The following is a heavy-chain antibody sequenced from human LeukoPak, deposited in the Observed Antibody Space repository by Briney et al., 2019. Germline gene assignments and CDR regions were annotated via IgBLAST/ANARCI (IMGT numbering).Heavy chain of an antibody. V-gene: IGHV3-48*03. Sequence: GGSLRLSCAASGFTFSVYEMYWVRQAPGKGLEWLAHITDTSDTIHYADSVKGRFTISRDNTKNSQYLQLHRLRVDDSAVYHSARARYYYHEKSGDYFHVKIAFEPGGQGTRVIVSS. J-gene: IGHJ5*02. CDR1: GFTFSVYE. CDR2: ITDTSDTI. CDR3: ARARYYYHEKSGDYFHVKIAFEP. D-gene: IGHD2-21*02.